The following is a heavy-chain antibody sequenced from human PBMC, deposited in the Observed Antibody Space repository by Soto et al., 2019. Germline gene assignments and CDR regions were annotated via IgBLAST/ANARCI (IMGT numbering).Heavy chain of an antibody. D-gene: IGHD6-6*01. CDR3: ARGASSIAARPGY. CDR1: GFTFSSYS. J-gene: IGHJ4*02. Sequence: VQLVESGGGLVQPGGSLRLSCAASGFTFSSYSMNWVRQAPGKGLEWVSYISSSSSTIYYADSVKGRFTISRDNAKNSLYLQMNSLRAEDTAVYYCARGASSIAARPGYWGQGTLVTVSS. CDR2: ISSSSSTI. V-gene: IGHV3-48*01.